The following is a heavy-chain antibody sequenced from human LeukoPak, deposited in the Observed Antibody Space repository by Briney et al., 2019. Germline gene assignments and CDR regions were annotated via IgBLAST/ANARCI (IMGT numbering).Heavy chain of an antibody. D-gene: IGHD2-2*01. Sequence: GSSRRPSCAAPGITFRDYDTSWIRKAPGKGLDWVSYIRSSRSYTGYADSVTGRFTNSRDNAKNSLYLQMTSLRAEATAVYYWARDHSCSSTSCSPTGDYWGQGTLVTVSS. V-gene: IGHV3-11*05. CDR1: GITFRDYD. J-gene: IGHJ4*02. CDR3: ARDHSCSSTSCSPTGDY. CDR2: IRSSRSYT.